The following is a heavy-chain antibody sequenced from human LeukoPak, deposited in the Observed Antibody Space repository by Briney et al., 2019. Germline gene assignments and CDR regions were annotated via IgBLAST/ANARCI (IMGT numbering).Heavy chain of an antibody. Sequence: GESLKISCKGSGYSFTSYWIGWVRQMPGKGLEWMGIIYPGDSDTRYSPSFQGQVTISADKSISTAYLQWSSLKASDTAMYYCARLKVAVAEGDWFDPWGQGTLVIVSS. D-gene: IGHD6-19*01. V-gene: IGHV5-51*01. J-gene: IGHJ5*02. CDR2: IYPGDSDT. CDR1: GYSFTSYW. CDR3: ARLKVAVAEGDWFDP.